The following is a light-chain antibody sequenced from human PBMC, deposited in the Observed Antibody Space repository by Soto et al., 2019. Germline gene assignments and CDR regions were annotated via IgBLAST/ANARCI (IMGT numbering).Light chain of an antibody. CDR1: TGTVTTRHY. V-gene: IGLV7-46*01. CDR2: DTD. CDR3: SLSYSGIRV. J-gene: IGLJ3*02. Sequence: QAVVTQEPSLTVSPGETVTLTCGSSTGTVTTRHYPYWFQQKPGQAPRTLIFDTDNKHSWTPARFSGSLLGGKSALTLSGAQPDDEADYYCSLSYSGIRVFGGGTKLTVL.